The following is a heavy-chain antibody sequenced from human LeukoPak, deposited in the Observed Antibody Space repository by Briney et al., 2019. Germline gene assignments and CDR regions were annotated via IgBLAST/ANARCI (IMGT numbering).Heavy chain of an antibody. D-gene: IGHD4-11*01. V-gene: IGHV3-23*01. Sequence: GGSLRLSCAASGFTFSSYAMSWVRQAPGKGLEWVSAISGSGGSTYYADSVKGRFTISRDNSKNTLYLQMNSLRAEDTAVYYCAKVPWRWGKGYSNDGFGYYWGQGTLVTVSS. J-gene: IGHJ4*02. CDR1: GFTFSSYA. CDR2: ISGSGGST. CDR3: AKVPWRWGKGYSNDGFGYY.